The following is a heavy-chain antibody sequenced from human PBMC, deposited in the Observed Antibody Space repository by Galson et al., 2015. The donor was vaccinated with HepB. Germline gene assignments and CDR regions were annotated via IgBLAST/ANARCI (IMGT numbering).Heavy chain of an antibody. Sequence: SLRLSCAASGFTFSSYSMNWVRQAPGKGLEWVSSISSSSSYIYYADSVKGRFTISRDNAKNSLYLQMNSLRAEDTAVYYCARALWPRDYYGMDVWGQGTTVTVSS. CDR3: ARALWPRDYYGMDV. CDR2: ISSSSSYI. CDR1: GFTFSSYS. J-gene: IGHJ6*02. D-gene: IGHD2/OR15-2a*01. V-gene: IGHV3-21*01.